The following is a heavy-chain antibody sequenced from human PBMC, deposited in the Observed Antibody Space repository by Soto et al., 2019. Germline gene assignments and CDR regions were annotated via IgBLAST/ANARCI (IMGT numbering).Heavy chain of an antibody. CDR1: GFTFSSYS. Sequence: GGSLRLSCAASGFTFSSYSMNWVRQAPGKGLEWVSYISSSSSTIYYADSVKGRFTISRDNAKNSLYLQMNSLRAEDTAVYYCARCMVRGVIVYYYMDVWGKGTTVTVSS. CDR3: ARCMVRGVIVYYYMDV. J-gene: IGHJ6*03. D-gene: IGHD3-10*01. V-gene: IGHV3-48*01. CDR2: ISSSSSTI.